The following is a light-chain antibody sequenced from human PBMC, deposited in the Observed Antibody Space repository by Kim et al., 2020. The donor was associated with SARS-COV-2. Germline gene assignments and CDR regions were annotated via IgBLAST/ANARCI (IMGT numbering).Light chain of an antibody. CDR2: ANN. J-gene: IGLJ2*01. Sequence: QRVPTSCTGSSSNIGAVYDVHWYQQLPGTAPKLLISANNNRPSGVPDRFSGSRSVTSASLAITGLQAEDEADYYCQSYDSSLSVVVFGGGTQLTVL. CDR3: QSYDSSLSVVV. CDR1: SSNIGAVYD. V-gene: IGLV1-40*01.